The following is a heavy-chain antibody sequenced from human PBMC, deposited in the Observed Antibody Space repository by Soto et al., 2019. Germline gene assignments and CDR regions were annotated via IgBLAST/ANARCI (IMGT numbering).Heavy chain of an antibody. D-gene: IGHD4-17*01. V-gene: IGHV3-30-3*01. J-gene: IGHJ4*02. CDR3: ARDDYGGNFDY. Sequence: GGSLRLSCAASGFTFSSYAMHWVRQAPGKGLEWVAVISYDGSNKYYADSVKGRFTISRDNSKNTLYLQMNSLRAEDTAVYYCARDDYGGNFDYWGQGTLVTVSS. CDR2: ISYDGSNK. CDR1: GFTFSSYA.